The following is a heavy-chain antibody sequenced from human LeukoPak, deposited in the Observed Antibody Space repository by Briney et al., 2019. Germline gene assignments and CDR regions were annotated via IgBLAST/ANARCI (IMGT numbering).Heavy chain of an antibody. V-gene: IGHV4-59*01. CDR2: IYYSGST. CDR1: GGSISGSY. D-gene: IGHD6-13*01. J-gene: IGHJ4*02. Sequence: SETLSLACTVSGGSISGSYWSWIRQPPGKGLEWIGYIYYSGSTNYNPSLKSRVTISVDTSKNQFSLTLSSVTAADTAVYYCARLEGAAAGNQDYFDYWGQGTLVTVSS. CDR3: ARLEGAAAGNQDYFDY.